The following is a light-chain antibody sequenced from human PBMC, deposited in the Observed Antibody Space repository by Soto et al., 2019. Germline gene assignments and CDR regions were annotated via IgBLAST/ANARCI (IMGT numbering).Light chain of an antibody. Sequence: QSVLSQPPSASGSPGQSVTISCTGTSSDVGGYNYVSWYQHHPGKAPKLMIYEVTKRPSGVPDRFSGSKSDNTASLTVSGLQAEDDSDYYCSSYAGSNNVVFGGGTKVTVL. CDR1: SSDVGGYNY. V-gene: IGLV2-8*01. CDR3: SSYAGSNNVV. CDR2: EVT. J-gene: IGLJ2*01.